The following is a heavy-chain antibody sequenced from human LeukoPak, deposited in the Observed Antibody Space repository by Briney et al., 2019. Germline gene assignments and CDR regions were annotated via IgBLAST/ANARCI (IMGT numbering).Heavy chain of an antibody. CDR2: ISAYNGNT. J-gene: IGHJ2*01. V-gene: IGHV1-18*01. CDR3: ARDLRIQLPNWYFDL. Sequence: GASVKVSCKASGYTFTSYGISWVRQAPGQGLEWMGWISAYNGNTNYAQKLQGRVTMTTDTSTSTAYMELRSLRSDDTAVYYCARDLRIQLPNWYFDLWGRGTLVTVSS. D-gene: IGHD5-18*01. CDR1: GYTFTSYG.